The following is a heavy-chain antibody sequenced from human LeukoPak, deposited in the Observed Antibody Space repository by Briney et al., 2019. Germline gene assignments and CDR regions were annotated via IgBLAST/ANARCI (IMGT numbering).Heavy chain of an antibody. Sequence: GGSLRLSCAASGFTFSSYAMSWVRQAPGKGLEWVSAISGSGGSTYYADSVKGRFTISRDNSKNTLYLQMNSLRAEDTAVYYCAKFEEKIQPPNNWFDPWGQGTLVTVSS. CDR1: GFTFSSYA. V-gene: IGHV3-23*01. J-gene: IGHJ5*02. CDR3: AKFEEKIQPPNNWFDP. CDR2: ISGSGGST. D-gene: IGHD5-18*01.